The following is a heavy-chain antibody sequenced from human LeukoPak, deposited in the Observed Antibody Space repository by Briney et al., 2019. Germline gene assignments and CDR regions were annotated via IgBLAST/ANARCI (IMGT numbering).Heavy chain of an antibody. CDR2: ISGSGGST. J-gene: IGHJ4*02. Sequence: GGSLRLSCAASGFTFGTYAMSWVRQAPGKGLEWVSDISGSGGSTYYADSVKGRFTISRDNSKNTLYLQMNSLRAEDTAIYYCAKDNRGTIVVVTPYCFDYWGQGTLVTVSS. D-gene: IGHD3-22*01. CDR3: AKDNRGTIVVVTPYCFDY. V-gene: IGHV3-23*01. CDR1: GFTFGTYA.